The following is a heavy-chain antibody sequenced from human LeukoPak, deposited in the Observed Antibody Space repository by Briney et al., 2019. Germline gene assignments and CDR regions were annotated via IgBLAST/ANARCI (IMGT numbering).Heavy chain of an antibody. V-gene: IGHV3-7*01. CDR1: GFPFNSYW. D-gene: IGHD6-6*01. CDR2: IKEDGSEK. CDR3: ARTLARSSSRPGAFDI. Sequence: GGSLRLSCAASGFPFNSYWMTWVRQAPGKGLEWVANIKEDGSEKYYVDSVKGRFAISRDNAKNSLFLQMNALRADDTAVYYCARTLARSSSRPGAFDIWGQGTMVTVSS. J-gene: IGHJ3*02.